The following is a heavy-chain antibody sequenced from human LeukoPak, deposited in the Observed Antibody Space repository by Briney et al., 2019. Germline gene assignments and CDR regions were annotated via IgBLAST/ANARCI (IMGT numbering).Heavy chain of an antibody. D-gene: IGHD3-9*01. CDR1: GFTFSNAW. CDR2: IKSKTDGGTT. J-gene: IGHJ4*02. CDR3: TTLKLRYFDWLLPTSDFDY. V-gene: IGHV3-15*01. Sequence: NPGGSLRLSCAASGFTFSNAWMSWVRQAPGKGLEWVGRIKSKTDGGTTDYAAPVKGRFTISRDDPKNTLYLQMNSLKTEDTAVYYCTTLKLRYFDWLLPTSDFDYWGQGTLVTVSS.